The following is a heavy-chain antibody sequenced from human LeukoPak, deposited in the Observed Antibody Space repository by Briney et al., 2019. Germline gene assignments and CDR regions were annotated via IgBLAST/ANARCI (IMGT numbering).Heavy chain of an antibody. CDR1: GGSISSSSYY. CDR3: ARAFPPIAVAPHYYYMDV. Sequence: ASETLSLTCTVSGGSISSSSYYWGWIRQPPGKGLEWIGSIYYSGSTYYNPSLKSRVTISVDTSKNQFSLKLSSVTAADTAVYYCARAFPPIAVAPHYYYMDVWGKGTTVTVSS. J-gene: IGHJ6*03. V-gene: IGHV4-39*07. CDR2: IYYSGST. D-gene: IGHD6-19*01.